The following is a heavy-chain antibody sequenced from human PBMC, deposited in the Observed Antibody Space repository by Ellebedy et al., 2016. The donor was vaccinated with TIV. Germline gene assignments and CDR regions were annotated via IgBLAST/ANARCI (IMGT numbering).Heavy chain of an antibody. V-gene: IGHV4-59*08. CDR2: IYYSGST. J-gene: IGHJ5*02. Sequence: MPGGSLRLSCTVSGGSISSYYWSWIRQPPGKGLEWIGYIYYSGSTNYNPSLKSRVTISVDTSKNQFSLKLSSVTAADTAVYYCARHVDEYSSSKRFDPWGQGTLVTVSS. CDR1: GGSISSYY. D-gene: IGHD6-6*01. CDR3: ARHVDEYSSSKRFDP.